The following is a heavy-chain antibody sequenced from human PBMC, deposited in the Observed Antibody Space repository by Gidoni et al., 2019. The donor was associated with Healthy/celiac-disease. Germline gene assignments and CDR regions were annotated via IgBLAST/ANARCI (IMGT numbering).Heavy chain of an antibody. Sequence: EVQLVESGGGLVQPGGSLRLSCAASGSTFSSYEMNWVRQAPGKGLEWVSYISSSGSTKYYADSVKGRFTISRDNAKNSLYLQMNSLRAEDTAVYYCTREAAGTFFYWGQGTLVTVSS. CDR1: GSTFSSYE. J-gene: IGHJ4*02. CDR3: TREAAGTFFY. CDR2: ISSSGSTK. V-gene: IGHV3-48*03. D-gene: IGHD6-19*01.